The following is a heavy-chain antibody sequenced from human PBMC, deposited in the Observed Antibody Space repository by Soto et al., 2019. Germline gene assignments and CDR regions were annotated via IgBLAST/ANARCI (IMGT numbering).Heavy chain of an antibody. J-gene: IGHJ4*02. CDR1: GYTFTSYA. Sequence: ASVKVSCKASGYTFTSYAMHWVRQAPGQRLEWMGWINAGNGNTKYSQKFQGRVTITRDTSASTAYMELSSLRSDDTAVYYCATTYYDFWSGYYRLDYWGQGTLVTVSS. V-gene: IGHV1-3*01. D-gene: IGHD3-3*01. CDR3: ATTYYDFWSGYYRLDY. CDR2: INAGNGNT.